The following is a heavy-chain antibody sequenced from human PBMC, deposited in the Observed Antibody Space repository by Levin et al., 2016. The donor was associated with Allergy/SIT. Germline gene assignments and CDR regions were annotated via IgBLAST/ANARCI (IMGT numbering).Heavy chain of an antibody. CDR1: GFTLSGSW. Sequence: GGSLRLSCAASGFTLSGSWMHWVRQSPGKGLVWVSRMNEDGRTTNHADSVRGRFTISRDNAKNTLYLQMNNLRAEDTALYYCVRDFTGVQDYWGQGTLVSVSS. CDR2: MNEDGRTT. D-gene: IGHD3-9*01. CDR3: VRDFTGVQDY. V-gene: IGHV3-74*01. J-gene: IGHJ4*02.